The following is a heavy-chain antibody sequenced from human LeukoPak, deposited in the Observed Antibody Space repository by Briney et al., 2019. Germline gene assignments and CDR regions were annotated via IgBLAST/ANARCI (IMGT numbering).Heavy chain of an antibody. Sequence: TSETLSLTCTVPGGSISSYYWSWIRQPPGKGLEWIGYIYYSGSTNYNPSLKSRVTISVDTSKNQFSLKLSSVTAADTAVYYCARARLSYDSSTELGYWGQGTLVTVSS. D-gene: IGHD3-22*01. CDR3: ARARLSYDSSTELGY. CDR1: GGSISSYY. J-gene: IGHJ4*02. V-gene: IGHV4-59*01. CDR2: IYYSGST.